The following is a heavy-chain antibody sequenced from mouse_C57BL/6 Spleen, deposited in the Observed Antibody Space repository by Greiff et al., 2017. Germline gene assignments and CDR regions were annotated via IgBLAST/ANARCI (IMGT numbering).Heavy chain of an antibody. J-gene: IGHJ4*01. V-gene: IGHV1-78*01. CDR2: IYPRDGST. D-gene: IGHD4-1*01. CDR1: GYPFPDHT. Sequence: QVQPQQSDAELVKPGASVKISRKVSGYPFPDHTIHWMKQRPEQGLEWIGYIYPRDGSTKYNEKFKGKDTLTADKSSGTAYMQLNSLTSEDSAVYFCARCPNWDYAMDYWGQGTSVTVSS. CDR3: ARCPNWDYAMDY.